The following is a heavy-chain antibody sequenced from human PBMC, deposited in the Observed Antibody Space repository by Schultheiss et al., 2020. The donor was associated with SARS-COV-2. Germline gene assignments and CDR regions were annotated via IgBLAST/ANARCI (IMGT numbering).Heavy chain of an antibody. CDR1: GASISSYY. V-gene: IGHV4-59*01. Sequence: SETLSLTCTVSGASISSYYWSWVRQPPGKGLEWIGYIYYSGSTNYNPSLKSRVTISVDTSKNQFSLKLSSVTAADTAVYYCARPLDFWSGYYLDYWGQGTLVTVSS. CDR3: ARPLDFWSGYYLDY. CDR2: IYYSGST. D-gene: IGHD3-3*01. J-gene: IGHJ4*02.